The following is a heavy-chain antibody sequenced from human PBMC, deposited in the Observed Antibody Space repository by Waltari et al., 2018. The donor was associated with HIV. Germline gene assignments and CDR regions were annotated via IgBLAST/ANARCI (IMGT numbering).Heavy chain of an antibody. CDR1: GFTFSDYN. J-gene: IGHJ5*02. CDR3: ARGPSSGWSWFDP. Sequence: EVQLVESGGGLVRPGGSLRLSCAASGFTFSDYNMNWVRQGPGKGLEWVASIGSTQSFIHYADSVKGRFTVSRDNAKNSLYLQMNSLTAEDTAVYYCARGPSSGWSWFDPWGQGTLVTVSS. D-gene: IGHD6-19*01. CDR2: IGSTQSFI. V-gene: IGHV3-21*01.